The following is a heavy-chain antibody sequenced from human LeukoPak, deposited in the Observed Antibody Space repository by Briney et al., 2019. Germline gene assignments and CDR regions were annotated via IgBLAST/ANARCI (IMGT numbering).Heavy chain of an antibody. CDR1: GFTFSSYE. V-gene: IGHV3-48*03. CDR2: ISSSGSTT. J-gene: IGHJ4*02. Sequence: PGGSLRLSCAASGFTFSSYEMNWVRQAPGKGLEWVSYISSSGSTTYYADSVKGRFTIPRDNAKNSLYLQMNSLRAEDSAVYYCARGATTFYWGQGTLVTVSS. CDR3: ARGATTFY. D-gene: IGHD1-26*01.